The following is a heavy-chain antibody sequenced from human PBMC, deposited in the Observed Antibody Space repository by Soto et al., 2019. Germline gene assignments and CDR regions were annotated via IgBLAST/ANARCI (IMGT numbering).Heavy chain of an antibody. V-gene: IGHV3-23*01. J-gene: IGHJ4*02. CDR1: GFTFSSYA. CDR2: ISGSGGTI. CDR3: ARGGEYYYDSSGYYY. Sequence: EVQLLESGGGLVQPGGSLRLSCAASGFTFSSYAMSWVRQAPGKGLEWVSAISGSGGTIYYADSVKGRFTISRDNAKNSLYLQMNSLRAEDTAVYYCARGGEYYYDSSGYYYWGQGTLVTVSS. D-gene: IGHD3-22*01.